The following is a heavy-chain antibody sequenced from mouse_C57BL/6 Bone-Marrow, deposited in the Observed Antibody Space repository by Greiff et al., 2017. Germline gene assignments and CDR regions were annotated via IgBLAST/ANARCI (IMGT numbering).Heavy chain of an antibody. Sequence: EVQGVESGGGLVQPGGSMKLSCVASGFTFSNYWMNWVRQSPEKGLEWVAQIRLKSDNYATHYAESVKGRFTISRDDSKSSVYLQMNNLRAEDTGIYYCTSPPYYYGSPWFAYWGQGTLVTVSA. D-gene: IGHD1-1*01. V-gene: IGHV6-3*01. J-gene: IGHJ3*01. CDR1: GFTFSNYW. CDR2: IRLKSDNYAT. CDR3: TSPPYYYGSPWFAY.